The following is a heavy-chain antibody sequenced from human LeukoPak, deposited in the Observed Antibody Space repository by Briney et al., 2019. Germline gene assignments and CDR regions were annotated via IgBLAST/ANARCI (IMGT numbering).Heavy chain of an antibody. CDR2: INQDGSEK. D-gene: IGHD5-12*01. CDR1: GFTCSSYW. Sequence: GGSLRLSCAASGFTCSSYWMSWVRQAPGKGLEWVANINQDGSEKYYVDFVKGRFTISRDNAKNSLYLQMNSLTAEDTAVYYCAREGWLRSGTVDYWGQGTLVTVSS. V-gene: IGHV3-7*01. J-gene: IGHJ4*02. CDR3: AREGWLRSGTVDY.